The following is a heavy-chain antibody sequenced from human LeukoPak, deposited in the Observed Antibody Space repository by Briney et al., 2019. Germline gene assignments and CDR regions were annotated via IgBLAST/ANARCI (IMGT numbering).Heavy chain of an antibody. CDR1: GGSISSSSYY. CDR2: INHSGSN. Sequence: SETVSLTCTVSGGSISSSSYYWSWIRQPPGKGLEWIGEINHSGSNNYDPSLKSRVTISVDTSKNQFSLKLSSVPAADTAVYYCASHPGWLLSNYFDYWGQGTLVTVSS. D-gene: IGHD3-3*01. J-gene: IGHJ4*02. CDR3: ASHPGWLLSNYFDY. V-gene: IGHV4-39*07.